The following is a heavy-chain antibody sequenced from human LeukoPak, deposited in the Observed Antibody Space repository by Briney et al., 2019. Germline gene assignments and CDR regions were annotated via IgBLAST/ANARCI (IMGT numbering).Heavy chain of an antibody. CDR3: ARVRGYSFGLVS. Sequence: PGGSPRLSCAASGFTFSTYWMHWVRQAPGKGLVWVSRIHDDGKSTTYADSVKGRFTISRDNAKNTLYLQMNSLRAEDTAVYYCARVRGYSFGLVSWGQGTLVTVSS. CDR2: IHDDGKST. J-gene: IGHJ5*02. CDR1: GFTFSTYW. V-gene: IGHV3-74*01. D-gene: IGHD5-18*01.